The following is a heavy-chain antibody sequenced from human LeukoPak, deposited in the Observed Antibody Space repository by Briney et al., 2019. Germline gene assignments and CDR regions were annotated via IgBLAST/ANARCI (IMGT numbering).Heavy chain of an antibody. CDR3: ARAFTVGSAFDI. J-gene: IGHJ3*02. D-gene: IGHD3-16*01. Sequence: GGSLRLSCAASGFSFSSYAMSWVRQAPGKGLEWVSSISGSSSNIYYADSVKGRFTISRDNAKNSLYLQMNSLRAEDTAVFYCARAFTVGSAFDIWGQGTMVTVSS. CDR2: ISGSSSNI. V-gene: IGHV3-21*01. CDR1: GFSFSSYA.